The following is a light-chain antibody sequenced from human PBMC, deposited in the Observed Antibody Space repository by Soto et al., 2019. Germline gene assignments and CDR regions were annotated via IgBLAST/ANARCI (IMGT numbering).Light chain of an antibody. Sequence: QAVVTQPPSASATPGQRVTISCSGSNSNIGVYSVNWYQQLPGTAPKLLIYTNNYRPSGVPDRFSASKSGASASLAISGLQSEDEGDYYCASWDANLNGWAFGGGTKLNVL. J-gene: IGLJ3*02. V-gene: IGLV1-44*01. CDR1: NSNIGVYS. CDR2: TNN. CDR3: ASWDANLNGWA.